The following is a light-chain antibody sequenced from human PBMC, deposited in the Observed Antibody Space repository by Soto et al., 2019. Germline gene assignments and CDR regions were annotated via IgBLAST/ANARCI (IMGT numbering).Light chain of an antibody. CDR2: ATS. J-gene: IGLJ3*02. V-gene: IGLV7-43*01. CDR1: MGAVTNTYY. Sequence: QAVVTQEPSLTVSPGEPVTLTCSSTMGAVTNTYYPNWFQQKPGQAPRALIYATSSKHSWTPARFSGSLVGGKAALTLSDVQPEDEAEYYCLLHYGGAHWEFGGGTKLT. CDR3: LLHYGGAHWE.